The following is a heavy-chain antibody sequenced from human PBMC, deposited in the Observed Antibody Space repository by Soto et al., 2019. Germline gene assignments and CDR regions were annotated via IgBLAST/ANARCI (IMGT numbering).Heavy chain of an antibody. D-gene: IGHD1-1*01. Sequence: ASVKVSCKASGYAFSSYGMSWVRQAPGQGLEWMGWISPYNGTTKYAEKFQGEMTMTTDTATSTAYMDLRSLRSDDTAVYYCARDGERDTGLNFFYYLHGMDAWGQGTRVTAP. J-gene: IGHJ6*02. CDR3: ARDGERDTGLNFFYYLHGMDA. CDR2: ISPYNGTT. CDR1: GYAFSSYG. V-gene: IGHV1-18*01.